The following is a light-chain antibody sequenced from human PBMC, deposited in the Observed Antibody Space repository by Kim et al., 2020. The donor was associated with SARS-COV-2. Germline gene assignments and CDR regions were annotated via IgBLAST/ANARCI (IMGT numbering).Light chain of an antibody. CDR2: DAS. Sequence: LSASAGDRVTITCRASQTISSRLAWYQQKPGMAPKLLVYDASSLETGVPSRFSGSGSGTEFTLTISSLQPDDLATYYCQQYHDDRTFGPGTKVEIK. CDR3: QQYHDDRT. CDR1: QTISSR. J-gene: IGKJ1*01. V-gene: IGKV1-5*01.